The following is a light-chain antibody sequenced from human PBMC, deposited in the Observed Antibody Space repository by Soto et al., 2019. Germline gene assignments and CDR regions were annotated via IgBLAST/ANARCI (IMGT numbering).Light chain of an antibody. Sequence: EIVMTQSPATLSVSPGERATVSCRASQSVSSKLAWYQQKPGQAPRLLIYGASTRATGISARFSGSGSGTEFTLTISSLQSEDFAAYHCQQYNNWPQWTFGQGTKVEIK. CDR2: GAS. J-gene: IGKJ1*01. CDR1: QSVSSK. CDR3: QQYNNWPQWT. V-gene: IGKV3-15*01.